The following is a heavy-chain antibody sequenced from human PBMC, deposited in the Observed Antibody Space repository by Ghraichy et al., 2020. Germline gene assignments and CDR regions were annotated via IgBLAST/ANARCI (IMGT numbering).Heavy chain of an antibody. CDR2: ISSSSSYI. CDR1: GFTFSSYS. D-gene: IGHD4-17*01. Sequence: GGSLRLSCAASGFTFSSYSMNWVRQAPGKGLEWVSSISSSSSYIYYADSVKGRFTISRDNAKNSLYLQMNSLRAEDTAVYYCARDFSYGKTFDIWGQGTMVTVSS. V-gene: IGHV3-21*01. J-gene: IGHJ3*02. CDR3: ARDFSYGKTFDI.